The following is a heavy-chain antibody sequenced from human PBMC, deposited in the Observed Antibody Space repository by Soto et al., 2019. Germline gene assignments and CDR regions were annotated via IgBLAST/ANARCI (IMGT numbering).Heavy chain of an antibody. CDR1: GGTFSSYT. Sequence: GASVKVSCKASGGTFSSYTISWVRQAPGQGLEWMGRIIPILGIANYAQKSQGRVTITADKSTSTAYMELSSLRSEDTAVYYCASLFINANWFDPWGQGTLVTVSS. CDR3: ASLFINANWFDP. D-gene: IGHD3-10*01. J-gene: IGHJ5*02. V-gene: IGHV1-69*02. CDR2: IIPILGIA.